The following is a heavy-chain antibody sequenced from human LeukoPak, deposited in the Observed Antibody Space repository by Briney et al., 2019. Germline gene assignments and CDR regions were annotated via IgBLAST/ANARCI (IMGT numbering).Heavy chain of an antibody. J-gene: IGHJ6*03. CDR2: FYYSGST. CDR3: ARGPIFGVVDYFHYYIDV. D-gene: IGHD3-3*01. Sequence: PSETLSLTCTVSGDSITNYYWSWIRQPPGKGLEWIGYFYYSGSTNYNPSLKSRVTISLDTSKNQLSLNLSSVTAADTAVYFCARGPIFGVVDYFHYYIDVWGKGTTVTVSS. CDR1: GDSITNYY. V-gene: IGHV4-59*01.